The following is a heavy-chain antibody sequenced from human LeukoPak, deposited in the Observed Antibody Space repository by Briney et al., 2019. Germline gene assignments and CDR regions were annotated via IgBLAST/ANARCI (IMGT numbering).Heavy chain of an antibody. CDR1: GYTLTELS. CDR3: ATGEPGGNVDY. Sequence: ASVKVSCKVSGYTLTELSMHWVRQAPGKGLEWMGGFDPEDGETIYAQKFQARVTMTESTSTDTAYMKLSSVRSEDTAGYYCATGEPGGNVDYWGQGTLVTVSS. D-gene: IGHD4-23*01. J-gene: IGHJ4*02. V-gene: IGHV1-24*01. CDR2: FDPEDGET.